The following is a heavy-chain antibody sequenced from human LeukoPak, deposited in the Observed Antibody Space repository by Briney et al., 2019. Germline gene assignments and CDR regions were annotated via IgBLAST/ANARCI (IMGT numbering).Heavy chain of an antibody. CDR2: ISESSRTI. Sequence: GGSLRLSCAASGFAFSSYSMNWVRQAPGKGLEWVSFISESSRTIHYADSVKGRFTISRDNAKNSLYLQMNSLRAEDTAIYYCARDWRTGTTFDWGQGTLVTVSS. V-gene: IGHV3-48*01. D-gene: IGHD1-1*01. J-gene: IGHJ4*02. CDR3: ARDWRTGTTFD. CDR1: GFAFSSYS.